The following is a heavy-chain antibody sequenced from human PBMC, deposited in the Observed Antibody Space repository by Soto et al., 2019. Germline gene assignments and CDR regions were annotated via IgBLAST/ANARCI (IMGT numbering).Heavy chain of an antibody. CDR1: GGSVTNGSYT. CDR3: ARGLRYCPDGVCHPYYNSSPMDV. J-gene: IGHJ6*02. Sequence: QVLLRESGPGLVKPSETLSLICSVSGGSVTNGSYTWTWIRQPPGKGLEWILTMSYSGNSIYNPSHTSRVATSMDTSTNHLSLKLPSVTAADTAVYYCARGLRYCPDGVCHPYYNSSPMDVWGLGTTVTVSS. V-gene: IGHV4-61*03. CDR2: MSYSGNS. D-gene: IGHD2-8*01.